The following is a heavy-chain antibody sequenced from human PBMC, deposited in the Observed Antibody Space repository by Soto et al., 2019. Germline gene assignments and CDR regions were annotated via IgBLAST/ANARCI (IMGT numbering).Heavy chain of an antibody. CDR2: IYYSGIT. D-gene: IGHD3-10*01. V-gene: IGHV4-39*01. CDR3: ARHAWFGEFDP. J-gene: IGHJ5*02. Sequence: QLQLQESGPGLVKASETLSLTCTVSGGSISSPSHYWGWIRQSPGKGLEWIGSIYYSGITYYDPSIKGRVTISVHPSQNQFSLKLSSVIAADTAMFYCARHAWFGEFDPWGQGTLVIVSS. CDR1: GGSISSPSHY.